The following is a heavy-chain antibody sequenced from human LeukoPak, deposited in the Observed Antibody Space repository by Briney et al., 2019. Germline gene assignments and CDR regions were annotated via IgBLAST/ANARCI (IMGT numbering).Heavy chain of an antibody. V-gene: IGHV4-59*08. CDR3: ARHSSGFYSPFFDY. CDR2: TYHTATS. Sequence: SETLSLTCTVSGGSVSSYYWGWIRQFPGKGLDFIGFTYHTATSNYNPSLKSRVSMSIDMSKNALYLNLSSSTAADTAIYYCARHSSGFYSPFFDYWGRRALVTVSS. D-gene: IGHD3-22*01. CDR1: GGSVSSYY. J-gene: IGHJ4*02.